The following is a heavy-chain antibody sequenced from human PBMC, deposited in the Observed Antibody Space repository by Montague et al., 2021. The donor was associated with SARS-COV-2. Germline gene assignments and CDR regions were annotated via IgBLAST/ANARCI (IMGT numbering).Heavy chain of an antibody. CDR2: IYYSGST. CDR1: GCSISSYY. V-gene: IGHV4-59*01. J-gene: IGHJ6*03. CDR3: ARDSRTDFGWLFPDIGSYYYYMDV. Sequence: SKTLSLTCTVSGCSISSYYWSWIRQPPGKGLEWIGYIYYSGSTNYNPSLKSRVTISADTSKNQFSLKLSSATAADTAVYYCARDSRTDFGWLFPDIGSYYYYMDVWGKGTTVTVSS. D-gene: IGHD3-9*01.